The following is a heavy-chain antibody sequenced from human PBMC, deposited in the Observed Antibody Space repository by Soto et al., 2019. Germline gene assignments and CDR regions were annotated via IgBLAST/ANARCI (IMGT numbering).Heavy chain of an antibody. V-gene: IGHV5-51*01. CDR2: IYPGDSDT. D-gene: IGHD3-3*01. J-gene: IGHJ6*02. CDR3: ARSPDFWSGYYYGMDV. CDR1: GYSFTSYW. Sequence: PGESLKISCQGSGYSFTSYWIGWVRQMPGKGLEWMGIIYPGDSDTRYSPSFQGQVTISADKSISTAYLQWSSLKASDTAMYYCARSPDFWSGYYYGMDVWGQGTTVTVSS.